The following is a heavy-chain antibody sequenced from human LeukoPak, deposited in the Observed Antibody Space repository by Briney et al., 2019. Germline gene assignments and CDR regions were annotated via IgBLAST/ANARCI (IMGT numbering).Heavy chain of an antibody. V-gene: IGHV4-30-4*01. CDR1: GGSINSVNYY. Sequence: SEPLSLTCAVSGGSINSVNYYWSWIRQPPGKGLEWLGFIYYTGSTFCHPSLKSRLTISLDTSKNQFSLKLSSVTAADTAVYYCDRAEGWSPRDWFDPWGQETLVTVSS. J-gene: IGHJ5*02. CDR3: DRAEGWSPRDWFDP. CDR2: IYYTGST. D-gene: IGHD2-15*01.